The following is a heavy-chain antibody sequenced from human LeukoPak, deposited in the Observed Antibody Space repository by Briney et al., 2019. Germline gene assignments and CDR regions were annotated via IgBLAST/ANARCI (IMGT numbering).Heavy chain of an antibody. Sequence: SETLSLTCTVSGGSISSYYWSWIRQPPGKGLEWIGYIFYSGSTNYNPSLKSRVTISVDTSKNQFSLKLSPVTAADTAVYYCARYIVSYPHDAFDIWGQGTMVTVSS. V-gene: IGHV4-59*01. CDR3: ARYIVSYPHDAFDI. CDR1: GGSISSYY. CDR2: IFYSGST. D-gene: IGHD1-26*01. J-gene: IGHJ3*02.